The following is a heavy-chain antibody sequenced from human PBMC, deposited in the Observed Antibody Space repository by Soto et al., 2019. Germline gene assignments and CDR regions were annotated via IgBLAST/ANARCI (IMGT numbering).Heavy chain of an antibody. Sequence: GESLKISWKGSGYSFTSYWIAWVRQVPGKGLELMGVIYPGDSDIRYSPSFQGQVTISADKSISTAYLQWSSLKASDSAMYYCARLGFNYDFFIFYYNVHHYYGIDFRAQGTTVPVSS. CDR1: GYSFTSYW. J-gene: IGHJ6*02. CDR2: IYPGDSDI. CDR3: ARLGFNYDFFIFYYNVHHYYGIDF. D-gene: IGHD3-9*01. V-gene: IGHV5-51*01.